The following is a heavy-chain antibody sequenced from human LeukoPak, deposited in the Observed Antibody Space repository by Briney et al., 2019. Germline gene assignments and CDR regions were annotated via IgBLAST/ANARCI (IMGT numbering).Heavy chain of an antibody. V-gene: IGHV3-30*03. J-gene: IGHJ4*02. CDR1: GFTFSSYG. D-gene: IGHD6-19*01. CDR3: ARESGTVAAYFDY. Sequence: GGSLRLSCAASGFTFSSYGMHWVRQAPGKGLEWVAVISYDGSNKYYADSVKGRFTISRDNSKNTLYLQMNSLRAEDTAVYYCARESGTVAAYFDYWGQGTLVTVSS. CDR2: ISYDGSNK.